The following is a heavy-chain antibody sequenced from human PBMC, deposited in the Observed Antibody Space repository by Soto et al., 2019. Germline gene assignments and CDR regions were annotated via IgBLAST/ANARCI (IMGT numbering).Heavy chain of an antibody. V-gene: IGHV3-30*18. CDR2: ISYEGSSR. Sequence: QVQLVESGGGVVQPGRSLRLSCGASGFSFSLYGIPWVRQAPGQGLEWVAFISYEGSSRFYADSVKGRFTISRDNSKNTLYLQMNSLRADDTAVYFCAKEVAAAGDHFYFHGLDVWGQGTTVTVSS. CDR1: GFSFSLYG. J-gene: IGHJ6*02. D-gene: IGHD6-13*01. CDR3: AKEVAAAGDHFYFHGLDV.